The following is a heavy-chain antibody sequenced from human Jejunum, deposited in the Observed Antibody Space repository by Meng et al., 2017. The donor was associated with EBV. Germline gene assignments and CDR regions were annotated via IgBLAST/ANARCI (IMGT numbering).Heavy chain of an antibody. Sequence: QLQLRGSGTGLEKPWETRSHTCTVSVGTTSSSEYDWGWIRQPPGKGLELIGSLYFSGSTYSNPSLNSQVTISADTSNNQFSLKLSSVTAADTAVYYCARRGSSSGWYSYDYWGQGTLVTVSS. CDR2: LYFSGST. J-gene: IGHJ4*02. D-gene: IGHD6-19*01. V-gene: IGHV4-39*01. CDR1: VGTTSSSEYD. CDR3: ARRGSSSGWYSYDY.